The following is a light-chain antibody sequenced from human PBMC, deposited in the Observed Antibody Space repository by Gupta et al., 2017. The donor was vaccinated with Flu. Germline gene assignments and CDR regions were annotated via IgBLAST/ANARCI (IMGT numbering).Light chain of an antibody. V-gene: IGKV3-15*01. J-gene: IGKJ2*01. CDR2: GAA. CDR1: QSVSSK. CDR3: QQDKDWFLYT. Sequence: ATLSVSPGERATRSCRASQSVSSKLAWYKQKPGQAPRLLIYGAATRATGIPARFSGSGFGTEFTLTISSRQSEDFAIYYCQQDKDWFLYTFGQGTKMEMK.